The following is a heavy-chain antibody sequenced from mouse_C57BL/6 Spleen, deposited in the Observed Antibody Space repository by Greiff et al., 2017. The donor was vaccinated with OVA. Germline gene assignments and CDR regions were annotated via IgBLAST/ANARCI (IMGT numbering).Heavy chain of an antibody. CDR3: AIYGRGDYYAMDY. CDR1: GYTFTSYW. D-gene: IGHD1-1*01. Sequence: QVQLQQPGAELVKPGASVKMSCKASGYTFTSYWITWVKQRPGQGLEWIGDIYPGSGSTNYNEKFKSKATLTVDTSSSTAYMQLSSLTSEDSAVYYCAIYGRGDYYAMDYWGQGTSVTVSS. J-gene: IGHJ4*01. CDR2: IYPGSGST. V-gene: IGHV1-55*01.